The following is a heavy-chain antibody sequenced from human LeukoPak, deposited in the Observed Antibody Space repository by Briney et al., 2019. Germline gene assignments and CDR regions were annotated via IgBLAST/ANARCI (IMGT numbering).Heavy chain of an antibody. CDR2: ISGSGGST. V-gene: IGHV3-23*01. CDR1: GFTFSSYA. CDR3: AKDELRYFDWVNPALIFDY. D-gene: IGHD3-9*01. Sequence: GGSLRLSCAASGFTFSSYAMSWVRQAPGKGLEWVSAISGSGGSTYYADSVKGRFTISRDNSKNTLYLQMNRLRAEDTAVYYCAKDELRYFDWVNPALIFDYWGQGTLVTVSS. J-gene: IGHJ4*02.